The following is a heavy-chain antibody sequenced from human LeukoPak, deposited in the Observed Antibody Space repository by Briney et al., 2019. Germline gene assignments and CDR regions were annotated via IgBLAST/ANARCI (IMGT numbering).Heavy chain of an antibody. CDR3: ARASGIQLWSPGDY. CDR2: ISAYNGNT. D-gene: IGHD5-18*01. Sequence: ASVKVSCKASGYTFTSYYMHWVRQAPGQGLEWMGWISAYNGNTNYAQKLQGRVTMTTDTSTSTAYMELRSLRSDDTAVYYCARASGIQLWSPGDYWGQGTLVTVSS. J-gene: IGHJ4*02. V-gene: IGHV1-18*04. CDR1: GYTFTSYY.